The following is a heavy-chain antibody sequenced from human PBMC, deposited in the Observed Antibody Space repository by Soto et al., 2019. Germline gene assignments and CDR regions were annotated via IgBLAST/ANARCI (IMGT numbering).Heavy chain of an antibody. CDR2: IYPGDSDT. J-gene: IGHJ6*02. Sequence: GKSLTLSCKGSGYSFTSYWIGWVRQMPGKGLEWMGIIYPGDSDTRYSPSFQGQVTISADKSISTAYLQWSSLKASDTAMYYCARQQDYYGSGSYPYYYYGMDVWGQGTTVTVSS. CDR1: GYSFTSYW. V-gene: IGHV5-51*01. D-gene: IGHD3-10*01. CDR3: ARQQDYYGSGSYPYYYYGMDV.